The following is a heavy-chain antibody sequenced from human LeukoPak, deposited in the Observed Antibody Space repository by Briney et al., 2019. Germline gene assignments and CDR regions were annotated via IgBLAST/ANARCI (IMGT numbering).Heavy chain of an antibody. CDR3: GGNQYQLLSLYYYYYYMDV. J-gene: IGHJ6*03. CDR2: ISGSGGST. Sequence: GGSLRLSCAASGFTFSSYGMSWVRQAPGKGLEWVSAISGSGGSTYYADSVKGRFTISRDNSKNTLYLQMNSLRAEDTAVYYCGGNQYQLLSLYYYYYYMDVWGKGTTVTISS. D-gene: IGHD2-2*01. V-gene: IGHV3-23*01. CDR1: GFTFSSYG.